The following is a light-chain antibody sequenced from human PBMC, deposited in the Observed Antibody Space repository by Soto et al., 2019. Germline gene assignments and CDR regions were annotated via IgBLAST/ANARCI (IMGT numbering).Light chain of an antibody. Sequence: IQLTQSPSSLSASVGDRVTITCRASQGSNSFLAWYQQKPGKAPKLLIYGASTLQSGVPSRFSGSGSGTDFTLTISSVEPEDFATYYCQQLTNYRFTFGQGTKLQIK. CDR1: QGSNSF. CDR2: GAS. J-gene: IGKJ2*01. CDR3: QQLTNYRFT. V-gene: IGKV1-9*01.